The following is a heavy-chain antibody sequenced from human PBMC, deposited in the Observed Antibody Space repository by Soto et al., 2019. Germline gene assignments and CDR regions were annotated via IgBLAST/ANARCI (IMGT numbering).Heavy chain of an antibody. CDR2: INHSGST. CDR1: GGSFSGYY. D-gene: IGHD3-22*01. V-gene: IGHV4-34*01. CDR3: ARGAGYYYDSSGYNPYYFDY. Sequence: SETLSLTCAVYGGSFSGYYWSWIRQPPGKGLEWIGEINHSGSTNYNPSLKSRVTISVDTSKNQFSLKLSSVTAADTAVYYCARGAGYYYDSSGYNPYYFDYWGQGTLVTVSS. J-gene: IGHJ4*02.